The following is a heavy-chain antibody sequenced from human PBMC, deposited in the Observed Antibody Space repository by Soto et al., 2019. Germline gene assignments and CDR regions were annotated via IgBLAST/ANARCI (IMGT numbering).Heavy chain of an antibody. D-gene: IGHD2-2*01. CDR2: INHSGST. CDR1: GGSFSGYY. Sequence: QVQLQQWGAGLLKPSETLSLTCAVYGGSFSGYYWSWIRQPPGKGLEWIGEINHSGSTNYNPSLKSRVTISVDTSKNQFSLKLSSVTAADTAVYYCARGRGRYCSSTSCYGRGDYWGQGTLVTVSS. V-gene: IGHV4-34*01. J-gene: IGHJ4*02. CDR3: ARGRGRYCSSTSCYGRGDY.